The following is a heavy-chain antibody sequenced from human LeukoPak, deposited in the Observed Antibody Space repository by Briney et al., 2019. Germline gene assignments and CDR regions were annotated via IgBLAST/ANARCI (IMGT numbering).Heavy chain of an antibody. CDR3: ARDWSGSYIFDY. CDR2: ISYDGSNK. CDR1: GFTFSSYA. V-gene: IGHV3-30-3*01. J-gene: IGHJ4*02. D-gene: IGHD1-26*01. Sequence: PGGSLRLSCAASGFTFSSYAMHWVRQAPGKGLKWVAVISYDGSNKYYADSVKGRFTISRDNSKNTLYLQMNSLRAEDTAVYYCARDWSGSYIFDYWGQGTLVTVSS.